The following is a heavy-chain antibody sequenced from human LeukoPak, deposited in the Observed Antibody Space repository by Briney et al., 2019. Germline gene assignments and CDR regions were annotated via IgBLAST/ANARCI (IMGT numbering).Heavy chain of an antibody. D-gene: IGHD3-22*01. CDR1: GFSISDYG. Sequence: PGGSLRLSCAASGFSISDYGMHWVRQAPGKGPEWVAVMWFDGIKQYHADSVKGRFTISRDKSENTLYLHMNTLRAEDTALYYCAKEQFYYGNSGPLDSWGQGALVTVSS. CDR2: MWFDGIKQ. J-gene: IGHJ4*02. CDR3: AKEQFYYGNSGPLDS. V-gene: IGHV3-33*03.